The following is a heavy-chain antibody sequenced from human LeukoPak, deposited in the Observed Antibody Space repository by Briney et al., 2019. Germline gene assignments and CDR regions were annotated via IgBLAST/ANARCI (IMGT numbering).Heavy chain of an antibody. CDR2: IYSGGST. V-gene: IGHV3-53*01. Sequence: GGSLRLSCAASGFTVSSNYMSWVRQAPGKGLEWVSVIYSGGSTYYADSVKGRFTISRDNSKNTLYLQMNSLRAEDTAVYHCARVGELAAREYYYYYMDAWGKGTTVTVSS. CDR1: GFTVSSNY. J-gene: IGHJ6*03. D-gene: IGHD3-10*01. CDR3: ARVGELAAREYYYYYMDA.